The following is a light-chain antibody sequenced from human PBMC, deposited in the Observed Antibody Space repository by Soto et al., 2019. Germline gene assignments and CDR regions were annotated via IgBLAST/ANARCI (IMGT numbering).Light chain of an antibody. Sequence: DIVMTQSPLSLPVTPGEPASISCRSSQSLLHSNGYNYLDWYLQKPGQSPQLLIYLGSNRASGVHDRFSGSGSGTDFTVKISRVEAEDVGVYYCMQALQTPLTFGGGTKVEIK. J-gene: IGKJ4*01. CDR2: LGS. CDR3: MQALQTPLT. CDR1: QSLLHSNGYNY. V-gene: IGKV2-28*01.